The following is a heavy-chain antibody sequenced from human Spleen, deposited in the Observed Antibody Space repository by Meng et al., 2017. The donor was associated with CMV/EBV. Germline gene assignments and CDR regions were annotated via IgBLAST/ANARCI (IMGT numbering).Heavy chain of an antibody. CDR1: GFTFSSYW. J-gene: IGHJ4*02. V-gene: IGHV3-72*01. Sequence: GESLKISCAASGFTFSSYWMNWVRQAPGKGLEWVGRSRNKANRYTTEYAASVKGRFTISRDESKNSLYLQMNSLKTEDTAVFYCVRGYNSFDSWGQGTLVTVSS. CDR2: SRNKANRYTT. CDR3: VRGYNSFDS. D-gene: IGHD1-1*01.